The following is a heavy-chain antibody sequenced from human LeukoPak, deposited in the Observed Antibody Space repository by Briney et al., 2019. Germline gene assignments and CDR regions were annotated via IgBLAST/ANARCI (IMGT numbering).Heavy chain of an antibody. V-gene: IGHV1-8*03. CDR1: RYTITSYD. D-gene: IGHD7-27*01. CDR2: MNPNTGNT. CDR3: ARVPTLGIYYYYHYTDV. J-gene: IGHJ6*03. Sequence: ASVKVSCKASRYTITSYDINWVRQATGQGLEWMGWMNPNTGNTGYAQKFQGRITFTRDISINTAYMELSSLRSDDTAVYYCARVPTLGIYYYYHYTDVWGKGTTVTVSS.